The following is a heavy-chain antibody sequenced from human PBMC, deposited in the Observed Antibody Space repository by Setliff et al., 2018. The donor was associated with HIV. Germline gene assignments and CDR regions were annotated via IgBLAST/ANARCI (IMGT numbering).Heavy chain of an antibody. V-gene: IGHV4-38-2*02. CDR2: IYHGGTT. D-gene: IGHD2-21*02. CDR3: VRDPPLTPTDADHPFDI. CDR1: GYSISSGYY. Sequence: SETLSLTCAVSGYSISSGYYWAWIRQPPGKGLEWIGSIYHGGTTYYNPSLKSRSTISEDTSKNQFSLSPSSVTAADTAVYYCVRDPPLTPTDADHPFDIWGQGTMVTVSS. J-gene: IGHJ3*02.